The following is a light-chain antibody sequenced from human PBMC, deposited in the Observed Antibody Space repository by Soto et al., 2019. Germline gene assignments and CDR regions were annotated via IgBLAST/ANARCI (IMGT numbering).Light chain of an antibody. CDR1: QPVSSNF. CDR3: QQYANSPIT. CDR2: GVS. J-gene: IGKJ5*01. Sequence: EWTQSPVTLSLAPLEMSSLSCSASQPVSSNFVAWYQQKPGQAPRLLIYGVSSRASGIPDRFFGSGSGTDFTLTINRLEPEDFAVYYCQQYANSPITFGQGTRLEI. V-gene: IGKV3-20*01.